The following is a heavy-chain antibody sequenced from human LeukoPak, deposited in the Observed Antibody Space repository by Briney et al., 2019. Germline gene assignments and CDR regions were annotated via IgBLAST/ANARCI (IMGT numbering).Heavy chain of an antibody. CDR1: GFTFSSYG. J-gene: IGHJ4*02. D-gene: IGHD3-10*01. V-gene: IGHV3-33*01. CDR2: IWYDGSNK. CDR3: ARDTVYGSGSRNLFDY. Sequence: QPGRSLRLSCAASGFTFSSYGMHWVRQAPGKGLEWVAVIWYDGSNKDYADSVEGRFTISRDNSKNTLFLQMNSLRAEDTAVYYCARDTVYGSGSRNLFDYWGQGTLVTVSS.